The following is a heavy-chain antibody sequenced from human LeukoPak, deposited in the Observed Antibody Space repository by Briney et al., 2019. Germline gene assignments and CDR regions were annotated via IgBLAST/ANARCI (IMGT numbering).Heavy chain of an antibody. V-gene: IGHV3-48*03. CDR2: ISSSSSAI. CDR1: GFTFSGYE. D-gene: IGHD6-6*01. Sequence: GGSLRLSCASSGFTFSGYEMNWVRQAPGKGLEWVSYISSSSSAIYYADSVKGRFTISRDNAKNSLYLQMNSLRAEDTAVYYCARGGLAARPDYWGQGTLVTVSS. J-gene: IGHJ4*02. CDR3: ARGGLAARPDY.